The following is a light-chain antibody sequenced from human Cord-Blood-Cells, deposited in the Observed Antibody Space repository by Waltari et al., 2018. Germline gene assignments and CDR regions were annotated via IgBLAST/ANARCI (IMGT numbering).Light chain of an antibody. CDR2: GKN. Sequence: SSDLTQDPALSVALVQTVRITCQGDSPRSYYASWYQQKPGQAPVLVLYGKNNRPSGIPDRFSGSSSGNTASLTITGAQAEDEADYYCNSRDSSGNHVVFGGGTKLTVL. J-gene: IGLJ2*01. CDR3: NSRDSSGNHVV. CDR1: SPRSYY. V-gene: IGLV3-19*01.